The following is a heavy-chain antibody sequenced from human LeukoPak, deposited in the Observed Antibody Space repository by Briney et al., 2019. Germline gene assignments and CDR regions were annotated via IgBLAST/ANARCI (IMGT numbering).Heavy chain of an antibody. CDR2: INHSGST. Sequence: PSETLSLTCAVYGGSFSGYYWSWIRQPPGKGLEWIGEINHSGSTNYNPSLKSRVTISVDTSKNQFSLKLSSVTAADTAVYYCARDLGPYYYMDVWGKGTTVTVSS. CDR3: ARDLGPYYYMDV. J-gene: IGHJ6*03. CDR1: GGSFSGYY. V-gene: IGHV4-34*01.